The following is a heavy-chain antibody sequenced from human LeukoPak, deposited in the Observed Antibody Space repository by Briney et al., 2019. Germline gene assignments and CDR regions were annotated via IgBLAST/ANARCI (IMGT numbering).Heavy chain of an antibody. CDR3: ARVPPLPSSIVLMPYHYYYYMDV. CDR2: IIPIFGTA. V-gene: IGHV1-69*01. D-gene: IGHD2-8*01. J-gene: IGHJ6*03. CDR1: GGTFSSYA. Sequence: SVKVSCKASGGTFSSYAISWVRQAPGQGLEWMGGIIPIFGTANYAQKFQGRVTITADESTSTAYMELSSLRSEDTAVYYCARVPPLPSSIVLMPYHYYYYMDVWGKGTTVTVSS.